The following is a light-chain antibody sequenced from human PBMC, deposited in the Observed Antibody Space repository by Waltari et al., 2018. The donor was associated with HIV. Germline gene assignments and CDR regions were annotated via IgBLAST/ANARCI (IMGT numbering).Light chain of an antibody. Sequence: SYELTQPPSVSVSPGQTARITCSGDVLPKQYAFWYQQKAGQAPVVVIYKDSERPSGIPERFSGSSSGTTVTLTISGVQAEDEADYYCQSSDISRVFGGGTKLTVL. CDR2: KDS. V-gene: IGLV3-25*03. CDR1: VLPKQY. J-gene: IGLJ3*02. CDR3: QSSDISRV.